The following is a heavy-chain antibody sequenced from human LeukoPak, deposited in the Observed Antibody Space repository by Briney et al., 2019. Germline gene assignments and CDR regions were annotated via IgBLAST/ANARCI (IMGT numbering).Heavy chain of an antibody. Sequence: GASVKVSCKASGYTFTSYYMHWVRQAPGQGLEWMGIINPSGGSTSYAQKFQGRVTMTRDTSTSTVYMELSSLRSEDTAVYYCARAGGGFSPITPFDYGGQGPLVPVSS. CDR3: ARAGGGFSPITPFDY. D-gene: IGHD1-20*01. CDR1: GYTFTSYY. CDR2: INPSGGST. J-gene: IGHJ4*02. V-gene: IGHV1-46*01.